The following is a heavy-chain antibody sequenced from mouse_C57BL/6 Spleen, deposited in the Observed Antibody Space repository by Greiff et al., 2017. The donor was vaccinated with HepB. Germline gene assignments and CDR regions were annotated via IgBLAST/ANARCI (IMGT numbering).Heavy chain of an antibody. Sequence: EVKLVESGGDLVKPGGSLKLSCAASGFTFSSYGMSWVRQTPDKRLEWVATISSGGSYTYYPDSVKGRFTIYRDNAKNNLYLQRSSLKYEDTAMYYCARQADSDFIDYWGQGTTLTVSS. D-gene: IGHD2-13*01. J-gene: IGHJ2*01. V-gene: IGHV5-6*01. CDR3: ARQADSDFIDY. CDR2: ISSGGSYT. CDR1: GFTFSSYG.